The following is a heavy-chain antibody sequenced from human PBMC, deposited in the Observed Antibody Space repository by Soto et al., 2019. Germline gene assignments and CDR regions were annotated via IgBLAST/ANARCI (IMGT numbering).Heavy chain of an antibody. CDR2: ISSDGTVT. D-gene: IGHD1-1*01. V-gene: IGHV3-74*01. CDR3: TNGNSVDY. CDR1: GFTFDNSW. J-gene: IGHJ4*02. Sequence: EVQLVESGGGLVQPGGSLRLSCAASGFTFDNSWMHWVRQAPGKGPVWVSRISSDGTVTNYADSVKGRFTVSRDNARNTLYLEMNSLRAEDTAVYYCTNGNSVDYWGQGTLVSVSS.